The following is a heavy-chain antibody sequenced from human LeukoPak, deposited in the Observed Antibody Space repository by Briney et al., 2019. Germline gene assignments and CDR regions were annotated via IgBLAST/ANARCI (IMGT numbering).Heavy chain of an antibody. CDR3: ARDLERATVTTFYYYGMDV. Sequence: GASVKVSCKASGYTFTNYDINWVRQATGQGLEWMGWISAYNGNTNYAQKLQGRVTMTTDTSTSTAYMELRSLRSDDTAVYYCARDLERATVTTFYYYGMDVWGQGTTVTVSS. CDR1: GYTFTNYD. V-gene: IGHV1-18*01. CDR2: ISAYNGNT. J-gene: IGHJ6*02. D-gene: IGHD4-17*01.